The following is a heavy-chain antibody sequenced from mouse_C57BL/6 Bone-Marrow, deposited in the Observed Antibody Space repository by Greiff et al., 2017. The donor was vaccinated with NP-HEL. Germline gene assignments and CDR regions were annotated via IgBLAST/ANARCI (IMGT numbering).Heavy chain of an antibody. CDR3: TTGPTMVTEGY. CDR1: GFNIKDDY. CDR2: LYPENGHP. V-gene: IGHV14-4*01. J-gene: IGHJ2*01. D-gene: IGHD2-10*01. Sequence: VQLQQSGAELVRPGASVKLSCTASGFNIKDDYMPWVKQRPEQGLEWIGWLYPENGHPASASTFHCKAPITADTSSNTAYLQLSRLSSEDTAVYYCTTGPTMVTEGYWGKGTTLTVAS.